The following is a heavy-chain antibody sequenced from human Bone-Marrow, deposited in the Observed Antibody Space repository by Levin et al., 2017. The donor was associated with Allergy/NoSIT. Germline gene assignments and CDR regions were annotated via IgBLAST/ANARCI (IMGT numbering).Heavy chain of an antibody. J-gene: IGHJ4*02. V-gene: IGHV1-2*02. CDR2: IDPNSGVT. D-gene: IGHD5-18*01. Sequence: ASVKVSCKPSGYTFTGHHIHWVRQAPGQGLDWLGYIDPNSGVTNFGHDFRGRVTMTRDTSISTVYMELSRLTSGDTAVYYCARAAGMVTLDSWGQGTLVTVAS. CDR3: ARAAGMVTLDS. CDR1: GYTFTGHH.